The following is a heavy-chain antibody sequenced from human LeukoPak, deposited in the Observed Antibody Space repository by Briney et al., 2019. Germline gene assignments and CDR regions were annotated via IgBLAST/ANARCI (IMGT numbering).Heavy chain of an antibody. CDR3: AKEDDFWSGYFGY. J-gene: IGHJ4*02. D-gene: IGHD3-3*01. CDR2: ISGSGSST. Sequence: AGSLRLSCAAYGFTFSSYAMSWLRQAPGKGLEWVSAISGSGSSTYYADSGKGRFTISRDNSKNTLYLQMNSRRAEDTAVYYCAKEDDFWSGYFGYWGQGTQVTVSS. V-gene: IGHV3-23*01. CDR1: GFTFSSYA.